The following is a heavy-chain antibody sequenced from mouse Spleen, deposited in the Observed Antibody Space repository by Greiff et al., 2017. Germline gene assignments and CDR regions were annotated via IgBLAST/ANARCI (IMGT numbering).Heavy chain of an antibody. V-gene: IGHV1-81*01. Sequence: VQLQQSGAELARPGASVKLSCKASGYTFTSYGISWVKQRTGQGLEWIGEIYPRSGNTYYNEKFKGKATLTADKSSSTAYMELRSLTSEDSAVYFCAREGDSSGYPFAYWGQGTLVTVSA. CDR2: IYPRSGNT. J-gene: IGHJ3*01. D-gene: IGHD3-2*01. CDR1: GYTFTSYG. CDR3: AREGDSSGYPFAY.